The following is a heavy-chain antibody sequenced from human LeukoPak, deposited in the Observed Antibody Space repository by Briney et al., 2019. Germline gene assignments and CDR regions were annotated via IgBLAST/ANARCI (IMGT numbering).Heavy chain of an antibody. V-gene: IGHV3-11*01. D-gene: IGHD3-16*02. Sequence: GGSLRLSCAASGFTFSDYYMNWIRQAPGKGLGWVSYISSSGDTIYYADSVKGRFTISRDNAKNSLYLQMNSLRAEDTAVYYCARDVTPYYYMDVWGKGTTVTISS. CDR3: ARDVTPYYYMDV. CDR1: GFTFSDYY. J-gene: IGHJ6*03. CDR2: ISSSGDTI.